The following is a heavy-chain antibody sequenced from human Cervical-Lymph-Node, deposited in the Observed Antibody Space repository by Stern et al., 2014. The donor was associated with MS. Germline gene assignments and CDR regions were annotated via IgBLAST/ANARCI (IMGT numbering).Heavy chain of an antibody. Sequence: QVQLVQSGAEVKKPGASVKVSCKASGYTVTSYDITWVRQAPGQGLEWMGWITHYNGNTDYAQKLQDRVTMTTDTSTNTAYMELRSLKPDDTAVYYCARFRVVIAGEGLDLWGQGTLVTVSS. D-gene: IGHD2/OR15-2a*01. CDR3: ARFRVVIAGEGLDL. CDR2: ITHYNGNT. CDR1: GYTVTSYD. V-gene: IGHV1-18*04. J-gene: IGHJ5*02.